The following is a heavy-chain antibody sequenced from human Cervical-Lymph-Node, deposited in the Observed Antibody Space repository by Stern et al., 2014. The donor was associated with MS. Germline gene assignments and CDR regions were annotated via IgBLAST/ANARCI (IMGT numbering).Heavy chain of an antibody. J-gene: IGHJ4*02. D-gene: IGHD3-22*01. CDR1: GGPISSGGYY. CDR2: IYYSGST. V-gene: IGHV4-31*03. Sequence: VQLLESGTGLVKPSQTLSLTCTVSGGPISSGGYYWSWIRQHPGKGLEWIGYIYYSGSTYYNPSLKSRVTISVDTSKNQFSLKLSSVTAADTAVYYCARATYYYDSSGYLLDYWGQGTLVTVSS. CDR3: ARATYYYDSSGYLLDY.